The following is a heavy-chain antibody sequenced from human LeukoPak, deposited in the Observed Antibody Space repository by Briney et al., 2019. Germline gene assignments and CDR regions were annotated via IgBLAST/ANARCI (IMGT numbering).Heavy chain of an antibody. J-gene: IGHJ3*01. CDR2: IGASGADT. D-gene: IGHD3-22*01. CDR3: ARRPRDTSGYYLGAFHD. CDR1: GFTFTSYA. Sequence: GGSLRLSCAAAGFTFTSYAMTWVRQAPGKGLEWVSVIGASGADTYYSDSVKGRFTVSRDNSQNTLFLHMSSLRAEDTAVYFCARRPRDTSGYYLGAFHDWGQGTTVTVSS. V-gene: IGHV3-23*01.